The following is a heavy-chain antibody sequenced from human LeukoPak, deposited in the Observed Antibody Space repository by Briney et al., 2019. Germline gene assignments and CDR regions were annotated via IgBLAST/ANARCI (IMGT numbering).Heavy chain of an antibody. V-gene: IGHV3-21*01. CDR1: GFSFTYST. Sequence: GGFLRLSCAASGFSFTYSTMNWVRLAPGKGLEWVSSITSSSGNIYYSDSVRGRFTVSRDNAKNSLYLQMNSLIAEDSAMYYCGRTPKNAGSPNWFDPWGQGTLV. J-gene: IGHJ5*02. CDR3: GRTPKNAGSPNWFDP. D-gene: IGHD3-10*01. CDR2: ITSSSGNI.